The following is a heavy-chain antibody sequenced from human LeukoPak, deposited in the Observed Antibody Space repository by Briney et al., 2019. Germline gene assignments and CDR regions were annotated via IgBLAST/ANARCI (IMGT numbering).Heavy chain of an antibody. CDR2: INPNSGGT. J-gene: IGHJ4*02. CDR1: GYTFPGYY. CDR3: AREPMITFGARRYFDY. V-gene: IGHV1-2*02. Sequence: ASVKVSCKASGYTFPGYYMHWVRQAPGQGLEWMGWINPNSGGTNYAQKFQGRVTMTRDTSISTAYMELSRLRSDDTAVYYCAREPMITFGARRYFDYWGQGTLVTVSS. D-gene: IGHD3-16*01.